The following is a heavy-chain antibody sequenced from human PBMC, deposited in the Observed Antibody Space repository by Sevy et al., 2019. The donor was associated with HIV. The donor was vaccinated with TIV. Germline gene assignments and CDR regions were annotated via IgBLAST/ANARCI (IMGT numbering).Heavy chain of an antibody. CDR2: MNPKSGNT. D-gene: IGHD1-26*01. V-gene: IGHV1-8*01. Sequence: ASVKVSCKASGYTFTSYDINWVRQATGQGLEWMGCMNPKSGNTDHAQKFQGRVTMTRNTSTSTAYMELSSLRSEDTAVYYCATCSGSSHGDYHYNGMDVWGQGTTVTVSS. CDR3: ATCSGSSHGDYHYNGMDV. J-gene: IGHJ6*02. CDR1: GYTFTSYD.